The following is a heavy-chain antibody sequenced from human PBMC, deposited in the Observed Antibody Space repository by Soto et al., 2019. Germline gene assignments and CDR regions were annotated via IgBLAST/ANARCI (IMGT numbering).Heavy chain of an antibody. Sequence: QVQLVQSGAEVKKPGASVKVSCKASGYTFTSYGISWVRQAPGQGLEWMGWISAYYGNTNYAQKLQGRVTMTTDTSTSTAYMELRSLRSDDTAVYYCARGALGYCSGGSCSIDAFDIWGQGTMVTVSS. V-gene: IGHV1-18*01. CDR1: GYTFTSYG. J-gene: IGHJ3*02. D-gene: IGHD2-15*01. CDR3: ARGALGYCSGGSCSIDAFDI. CDR2: ISAYYGNT.